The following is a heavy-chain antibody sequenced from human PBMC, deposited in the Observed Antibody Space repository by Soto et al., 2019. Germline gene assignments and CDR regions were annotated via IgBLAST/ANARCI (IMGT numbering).Heavy chain of an antibody. CDR3: AKRATGTYFDY. CDR2: ISGSGGST. J-gene: IGHJ4*02. D-gene: IGHD1-1*01. CDR1: GFTFSSYA. V-gene: IGHV3-23*01. Sequence: EVQLLESGGGLVQPGGSLRLSCAASGFTFSSYAMNWVRQAPGKGLEWVSVISGSGGSTYYADSVKGRFTISRDNSRNTLYLQMNSLGAEDTAVYYCAKRATGTYFDYWGQGTLVTVSS.